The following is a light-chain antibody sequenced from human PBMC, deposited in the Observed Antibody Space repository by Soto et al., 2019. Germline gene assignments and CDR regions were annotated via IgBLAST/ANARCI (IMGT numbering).Light chain of an antibody. J-gene: IGKJ1*01. CDR2: KVS. CDR3: MQGTHWPWT. CDR1: QSLIHSDGDTY. Sequence: DVVMTQSPLSLPVTLGQPASISCRSSQSLIHSDGDTYLNWFQQRPGQSPRRLIYKVSDRDSGVPDRFSGSGSGTDFTPKISRVEAEDVGIYYCMQGTHWPWTFGQGTEVEIK. V-gene: IGKV2-30*02.